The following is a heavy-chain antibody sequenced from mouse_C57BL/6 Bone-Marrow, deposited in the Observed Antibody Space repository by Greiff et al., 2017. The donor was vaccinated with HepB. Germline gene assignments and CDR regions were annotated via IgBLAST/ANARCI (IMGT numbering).Heavy chain of an antibody. J-gene: IGHJ4*01. CDR3: ARSTDYGSVMDY. V-gene: IGHV1-52*01. CDR1: GYTFTSYW. Sequence: QVQLKQPGAELVRPGSSVKLSCKASGYTFTSYWMHWVKQRPIQGLEWIGNIDPSDSETHYNQKFKDKATLTVDKSSSTAYMQLSSLTSEDSAVYYCARSTDYGSVMDYWGQGTSVTVSS. CDR2: IDPSDSET. D-gene: IGHD1-1*01.